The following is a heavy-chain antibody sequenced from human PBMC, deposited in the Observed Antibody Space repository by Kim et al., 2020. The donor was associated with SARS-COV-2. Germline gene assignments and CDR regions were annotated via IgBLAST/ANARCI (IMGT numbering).Heavy chain of an antibody. CDR2: ISSSSSTI. D-gene: IGHD3-10*01. CDR3: ARDRTLYYYGSGNSYYYGMDV. Sequence: GGSLRLSCAASGFTFSSYSMNWVRQAPGKGLEWVSYISSSSSTIYYADSVKGRFTISRDNAKNSLYLQMNSLRDEDTAVYYCARDRTLYYYGSGNSYYYGMDVWGQGTTVTVSS. J-gene: IGHJ6*02. V-gene: IGHV3-48*02. CDR1: GFTFSSYS.